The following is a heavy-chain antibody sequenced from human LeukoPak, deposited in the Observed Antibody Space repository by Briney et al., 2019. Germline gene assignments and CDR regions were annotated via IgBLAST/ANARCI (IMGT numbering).Heavy chain of an antibody. Sequence: ASVKVSCKASGYTFTSYYIHWVRLAPGQGLEWMGIINPSGSSTHYAQKFQGRVTMTTDTSTGTVHMNLGSLRSEDTAVYYCARFAHVYSAYDYWGQGTLVTVSS. J-gene: IGHJ4*02. CDR3: ARFAHVYSAYDY. D-gene: IGHD5-12*01. CDR2: INPSGSST. CDR1: GYTFTSYY. V-gene: IGHV1-46*01.